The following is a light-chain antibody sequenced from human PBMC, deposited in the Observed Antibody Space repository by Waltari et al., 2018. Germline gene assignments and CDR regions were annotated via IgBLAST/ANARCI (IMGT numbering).Light chain of an antibody. CDR2: AAS. J-gene: IGKJ3*01. CDR1: QNISSY. V-gene: IGKV1-39*01. CDR3: QHSYSTPFT. Sequence: DIQMTQSPSSLSASVGDRVTITCRASQNISSYLNWYQQKPGKAPKLVIYAASSLQSGVPSRFSGSGSGTDVTLTISNLQPEDFATYYCQHSYSTPFTFGPGTKVDIK.